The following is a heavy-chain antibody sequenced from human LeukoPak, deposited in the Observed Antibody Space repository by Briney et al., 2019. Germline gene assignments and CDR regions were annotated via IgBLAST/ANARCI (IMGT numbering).Heavy chain of an antibody. Sequence: PSETLSLTCTVSGGSINSGDYYWGWIRQPPGKGLEWIGSIYYSGSTYYNPSLKSRVTISVDTSKNQFSLKLSSVTAADTAVYYCARAGALLPFNWFDPWGQGTLVTVSS. D-gene: IGHD3-10*01. V-gene: IGHV4-39*07. J-gene: IGHJ5*02. CDR1: GGSINSGDYY. CDR3: ARAGALLPFNWFDP. CDR2: IYYSGST.